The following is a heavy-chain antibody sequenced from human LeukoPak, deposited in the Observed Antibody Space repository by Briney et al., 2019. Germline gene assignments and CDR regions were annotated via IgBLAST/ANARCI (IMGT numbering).Heavy chain of an antibody. Sequence: SGGSLRLSCAVSGFSFSNAWMNWARQAPGKGLEWVASINHNGNVNYYVDSVKGRFTISRDNAKNSLYLQMSNLRAEDTAVYFCARGGGLDVWGQGATVTVSS. CDR1: GFSFSNAW. CDR2: INHNGNVN. D-gene: IGHD3-16*01. J-gene: IGHJ6*02. CDR3: ARGGGLDV. V-gene: IGHV3-7*03.